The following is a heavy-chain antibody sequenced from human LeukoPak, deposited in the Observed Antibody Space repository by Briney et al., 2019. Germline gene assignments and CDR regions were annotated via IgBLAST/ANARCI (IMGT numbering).Heavy chain of an antibody. CDR3: ARYCYYDSSGYYAYYFDY. D-gene: IGHD3-22*01. J-gene: IGHJ4*02. V-gene: IGHV4-31*03. CDR2: IYYSGST. CDR1: GGSFSSGGYY. Sequence: PSETLSPTCTVSGGSFSSGGYYWSWIRQHPGKGLEWIGYIYYSGSTYYNPSLKSRVTISVDTPKNQFSLKLSSVTAADTAVYYCARYCYYDSSGYYAYYFDYWGQGTLVTVSS.